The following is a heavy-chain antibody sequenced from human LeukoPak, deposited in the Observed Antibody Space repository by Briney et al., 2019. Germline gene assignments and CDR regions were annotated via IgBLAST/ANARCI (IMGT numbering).Heavy chain of an antibody. CDR1: GFTFSGCW. Sequence: PGGSLRLSCAASGFTFSGCWMSWLRQAPGKGLEWVANINQDGTDKYYVDSVKGRFTISRDNAKNSLYLQMNSLRAEDTAVYYCAREIVGTHKSRFDPWGQGTLVTVSS. CDR2: INQDGTDK. J-gene: IGHJ5*02. CDR3: AREIVGTHKSRFDP. D-gene: IGHD1-26*01. V-gene: IGHV3-7*03.